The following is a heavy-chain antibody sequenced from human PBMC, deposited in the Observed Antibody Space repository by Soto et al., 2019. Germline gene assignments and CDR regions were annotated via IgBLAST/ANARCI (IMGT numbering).Heavy chain of an antibody. D-gene: IGHD2-2*01. CDR3: ARRYCSTTSCLAGFDP. CDR2: INHSGST. CDR1: GGSFSGNH. J-gene: IGHJ5*02. Sequence: QVQLQQWGAGLLKSSETLSLTCAVYGGSFSGNHWTWIRQPPVKGLEWIGEINHSGSTNYNPSLKSRVTISVDTSKNQISLKLNSATAADTAVYYCARRYCSTTSCLAGFDPWGRGTLVIVSS. V-gene: IGHV4-34*01.